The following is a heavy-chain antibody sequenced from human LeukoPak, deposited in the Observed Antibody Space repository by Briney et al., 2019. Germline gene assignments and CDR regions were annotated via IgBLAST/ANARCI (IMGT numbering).Heavy chain of an antibody. Sequence: SETLSLTCAVSGYSLSSGYYWGWIRQPPGKGLEWIGSIYHSGSTYYNPSLKSRVTISVDTSKNQFSLKLSSVTAADTAVYYCARRPCSSTSCLIDYWGQGTLVTVSS. CDR1: GYSLSSGYY. CDR2: IYHSGST. D-gene: IGHD2-2*01. CDR3: ARRPCSSTSCLIDY. J-gene: IGHJ4*02. V-gene: IGHV4-38-2*01.